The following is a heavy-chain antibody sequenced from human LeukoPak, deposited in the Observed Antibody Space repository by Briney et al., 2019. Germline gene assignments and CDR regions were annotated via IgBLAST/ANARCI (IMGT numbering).Heavy chain of an antibody. Sequence: GGSLRLSCAASGFTFSSYETNWVRQAPGKGLEWVSYISSSGSTIYYADSVKGRFTISRDNSKNTLYLQMNSLRAEDTAVYFCAKGGRFQLLFLDYWGQGILVTVSS. CDR2: ISSSGSTI. J-gene: IGHJ4*02. CDR1: GFTFSSYE. D-gene: IGHD2-2*01. CDR3: AKGGRFQLLFLDY. V-gene: IGHV3-48*03.